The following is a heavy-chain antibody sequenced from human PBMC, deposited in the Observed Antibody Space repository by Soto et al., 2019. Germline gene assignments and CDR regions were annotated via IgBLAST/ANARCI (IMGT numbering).Heavy chain of an antibody. CDR3: ARAGDYDFWSGYSNDAFDI. CDR2: IYYSGST. J-gene: IGHJ3*02. D-gene: IGHD3-3*01. V-gene: IGHV4-59*01. Sequence: SATLSLTCTVSSGSMSCYYGNWIRQPPGKGLEWIGYIYYSGSTNYNPSLKSRVTISVDTSKNQFSLKLSSVTAADTAVYYCARAGDYDFWSGYSNDAFDIWGQGTMVTVSS. CDR1: SGSMSCYY.